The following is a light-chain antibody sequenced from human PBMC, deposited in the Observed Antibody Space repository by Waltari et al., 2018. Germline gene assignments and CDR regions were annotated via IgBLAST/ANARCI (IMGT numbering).Light chain of an antibody. V-gene: IGKV1-5*01. J-gene: IGKJ5*01. CDR1: RSLSSW. Sequence: DIQMTQSPSTLSASIGDRVTIPCRASRSLSSWLAWYQQSPGKAPKLLVYDASTLQSGVPSRFSGSGSGTEFTLTISSLQPEDFATYYCQHYTRYSITFGQGTRLEIK. CDR2: DAS. CDR3: QHYTRYSIT.